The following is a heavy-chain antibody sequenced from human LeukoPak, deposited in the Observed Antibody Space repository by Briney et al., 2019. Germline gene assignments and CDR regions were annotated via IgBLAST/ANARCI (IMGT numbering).Heavy chain of an antibody. V-gene: IGHV3-30*04. CDR3: ASDVLERGSPDY. Sequence: GGSLRLSCAASGFTFSSYPMHWVRQAPGKGLEWMAVISYDGSSQYFADSVKGRFTISRDNSKNTLYLQMNSLRAEDTAVYYCASDVLERGSPDYWGQGTLVTVSS. J-gene: IGHJ4*02. CDR2: ISYDGSSQ. CDR1: GFTFSSYP. D-gene: IGHD1-26*01.